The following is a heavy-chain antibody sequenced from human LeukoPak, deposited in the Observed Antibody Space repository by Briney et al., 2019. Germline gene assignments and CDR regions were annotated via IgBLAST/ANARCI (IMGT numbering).Heavy chain of an antibody. CDR2: ISASGTLT. CDR1: GGSISSSN. D-gene: IGHD2-15*01. Sequence: PSGTLSLTCAVSGGSISSSNWWSWVRQPPGKGLEWISYISASGTLTHYADSVEGRFTISRDNSKNTLYVQMNSLRGEDTAVYYCARDPRGPTGYDSGARDTFDYWGQGTLVTVSS. J-gene: IGHJ4*02. CDR3: ARDPRGPTGYDSGARDTFDY. V-gene: IGHV3-48*01.